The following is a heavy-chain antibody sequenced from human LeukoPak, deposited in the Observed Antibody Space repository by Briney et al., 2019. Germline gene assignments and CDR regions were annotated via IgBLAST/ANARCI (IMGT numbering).Heavy chain of an antibody. Sequence: SETLSLTCTVSGGSISNYYWSWIRQPPGKGLEYIGYIYYSGSTNYNPSLKSRVTISVDTSKNQFSLELSSVTAADTAVYYCARTYSSGPFDYWGQGTLVTVSS. CDR1: GGSISNYY. J-gene: IGHJ4*02. V-gene: IGHV4-59*08. CDR3: ARTYSSGPFDY. D-gene: IGHD6-19*01. CDR2: IYYSGST.